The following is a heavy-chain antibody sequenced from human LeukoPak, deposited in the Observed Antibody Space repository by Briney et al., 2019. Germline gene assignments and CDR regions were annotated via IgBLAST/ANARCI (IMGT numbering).Heavy chain of an antibody. V-gene: IGHV3-30*18. CDR3: AKDPAPDSYYYDSSGSFDY. J-gene: IGHJ4*02. D-gene: IGHD3-22*01. Sequence: GGSLRLSCAASGFTFSSYGMHWVRQAPGKGLEWVAVISYDGSNKYYADSVKGRFSISRDNSKNTLYLQMNSLRAEDTAVYYCAKDPAPDSYYYDSSGSFDYWGQGTLVTVSS. CDR1: GFTFSSYG. CDR2: ISYDGSNK.